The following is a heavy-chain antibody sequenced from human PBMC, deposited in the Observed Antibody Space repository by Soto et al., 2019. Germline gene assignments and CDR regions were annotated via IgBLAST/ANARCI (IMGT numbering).Heavy chain of an antibody. CDR2: IFWDDDK. CDR1: GFSLNTSGVA. CDR3: AHTGRQELILYCYNRDV. J-gene: IGHJ6*03. V-gene: IGHV2-5*02. D-gene: IGHD6-6*01. Sequence: QITLKESGPSLVKPTQTLTLTCTFSGFSLNTSGVAVGWIRQPPGKALEWLALIFWDDDKRYSPSLESRLTIPKDTPKNQVVLTMTNMDPVDTGTYYCAHTGRQELILYCYNRDVWGAGTTVTVSS.